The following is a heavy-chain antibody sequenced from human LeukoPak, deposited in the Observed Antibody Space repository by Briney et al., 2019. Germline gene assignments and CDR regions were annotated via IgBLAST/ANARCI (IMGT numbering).Heavy chain of an antibody. J-gene: IGHJ4*02. Sequence: ASVKVSCKASGYTLTGYYMHWVRQAPGQGLEWMGWINPNSGGTNYAQKFRGRVTMTRDTSISTAYMELSRLRSDDTAVYYCAATTVVTPFSFDYWGQGTLVTVSS. CDR1: GYTLTGYY. CDR3: AATTVVTPFSFDY. V-gene: IGHV1-2*02. CDR2: INPNSGGT. D-gene: IGHD4-23*01.